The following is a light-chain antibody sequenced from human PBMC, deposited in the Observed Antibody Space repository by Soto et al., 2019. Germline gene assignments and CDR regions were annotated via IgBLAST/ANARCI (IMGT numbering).Light chain of an antibody. V-gene: IGKV3-15*01. CDR2: GAS. CDR1: QSVSSN. CDR3: QQDNNWPPPIT. J-gene: IGKJ5*01. Sequence: EIVMTQSPATLSVSPGERATLSCRASQSVSSNLAWYQQKPGQAPRLLIYGASTRATGIPARFSGSGSGTEVTLTISSLQSEDFAVYYCQQDNNWPPPITCGQGTRLEIK.